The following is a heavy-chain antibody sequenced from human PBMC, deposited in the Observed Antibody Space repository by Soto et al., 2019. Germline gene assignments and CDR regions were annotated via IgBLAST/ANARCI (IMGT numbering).Heavy chain of an antibody. CDR1: GFTFSSYG. CDR2: IWYDGTNK. V-gene: IGHV3-33*01. Sequence: QVQLVESGGGVVQPGRSLRLSCAASGFTFSSYGMHWVRQAPGKGLEWVALIWYDGTNKYYADSVKGRFTISRDNSRNTLYLQMNSLRAEDTALYYCARDRSGRLFDYWGQGTLVTVSS. J-gene: IGHJ4*02. D-gene: IGHD6-19*01. CDR3: ARDRSGRLFDY.